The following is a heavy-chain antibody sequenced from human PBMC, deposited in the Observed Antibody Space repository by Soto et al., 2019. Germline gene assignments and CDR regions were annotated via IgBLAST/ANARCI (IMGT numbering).Heavy chain of an antibody. CDR1: GFTFSRYW. D-gene: IGHD2-15*01. J-gene: IGHJ6*02. Sequence: GGSLRLSCAASGFTFSRYWMSWVRQPPGKGLEWVATIKQDGGEKYHVDSGKGRFTVSRDNAKNSLYLQMNSLRAEDTAVNYWARGILLGGYCSGGSCYPPYYYGMDVWGQGTTVTVSS. CDR3: ARGILLGGYCSGGSCYPPYYYGMDV. V-gene: IGHV3-7*05. CDR2: IKQDGGEK.